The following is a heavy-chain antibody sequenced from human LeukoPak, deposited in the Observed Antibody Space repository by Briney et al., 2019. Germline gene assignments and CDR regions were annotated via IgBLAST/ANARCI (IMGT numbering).Heavy chain of an antibody. V-gene: IGHV3-7*01. CDR3: ARDGTAPGLYFDL. CDR1: GFTFSDYW. J-gene: IGHJ4*01. D-gene: IGHD6-13*01. CDR2: IRQDGGEK. Sequence: GGSLRLSCAVSGFTFSDYWMNWVRQAPRKGLKWAASIRQDGGEKSYVDSVKGRFTISRDNTKNSLYLQMSSLRAEDTAVYYCARDGTAPGLYFDLWGQGTLVTVSS.